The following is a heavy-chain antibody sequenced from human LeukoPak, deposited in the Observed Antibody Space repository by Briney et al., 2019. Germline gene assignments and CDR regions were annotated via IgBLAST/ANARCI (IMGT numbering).Heavy chain of an antibody. CDR2: IYYSGST. V-gene: IGHV4-31*03. D-gene: IGHD3-22*01. CDR3: ARFRRNYYDSSGSLAFDI. J-gene: IGHJ3*02. Sequence: SETLSLTCTVSGGSISSGGYYWSWIRQHPGKGLEWIGYIYYSGSTYYNPFLESRVTMSVDTSNNQFSLKLSSVTAADTAVYYCARFRRNYYDSSGSLAFDIWGQGTMVTVSS. CDR1: GGSISSGGYY.